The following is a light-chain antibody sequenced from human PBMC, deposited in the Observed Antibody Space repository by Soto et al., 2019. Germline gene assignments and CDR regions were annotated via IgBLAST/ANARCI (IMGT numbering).Light chain of an antibody. V-gene: IGKV3-20*01. J-gene: IGKJ2*01. CDR1: QSVSSSY. Sequence: ENVLTQSPGTLSLSPGERATLSCRASQSVSSSYLAWYQQKPGQAPRLLIYDTSSMATGIPDRFSGSGSGTDFTLTISRLEPEDFAGYYCQQYVTSPPMYTFGQGTKLEIK. CDR2: DTS. CDR3: QQYVTSPPMYT.